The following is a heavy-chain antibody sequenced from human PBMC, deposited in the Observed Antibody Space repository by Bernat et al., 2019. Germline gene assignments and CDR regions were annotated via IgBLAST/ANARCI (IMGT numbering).Heavy chain of an antibody. CDR2: ISGSGGST. CDR3: ARGGVVVPAAPDY. Sequence: EVQLLESGGGLVQPGGSLRLSCAASGFTFSSYAMSWVRQAPGKGLEWVSAISGSGGSTYYADSVKGRFTISRDNSKNTLYLQMNSLRAEDTAVYYCARGGVVVPAAPDYWGQGTLVTVSS. J-gene: IGHJ4*02. V-gene: IGHV3-23*01. CDR1: GFTFSSYA. D-gene: IGHD2-2*01.